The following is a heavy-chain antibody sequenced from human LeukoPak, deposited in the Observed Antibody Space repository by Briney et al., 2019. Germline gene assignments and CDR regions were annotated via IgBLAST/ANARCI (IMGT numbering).Heavy chain of an antibody. CDR1: GYTFTSYD. J-gene: IGHJ4*02. V-gene: IGHV1-8*02. D-gene: IGHD3-10*01. CDR3: ARGQVVRGVINY. Sequence: ASVKVSCKASGYTFTSYDINWVRQATGQGLEWRGWMNPNSGKTGYAQKFQGRVTMTRNTSISTAYMELSSLRSEDTAVYYCARGQVVRGVINYCGQGTLVTVSS. CDR2: MNPNSGKT.